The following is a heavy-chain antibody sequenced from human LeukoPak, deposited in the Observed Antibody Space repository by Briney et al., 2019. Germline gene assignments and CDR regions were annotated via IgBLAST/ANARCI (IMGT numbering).Heavy chain of an antibody. CDR1: GFTFSTYT. D-gene: IGHD4-17*01. V-gene: IGHV3-21*01. CDR3: AADYGEGWFDP. J-gene: IGHJ5*02. CDR2: ISDSSSYI. Sequence: GGSLRLSCAASGFTFSTYTMNWVRQAPGKGLEWVSSISDSSSYIYYADSVKGRFTISRDNAKRSLFLQMNSLRAEDTAVYYCAADYGEGWFDPWGQGTLVTVSS.